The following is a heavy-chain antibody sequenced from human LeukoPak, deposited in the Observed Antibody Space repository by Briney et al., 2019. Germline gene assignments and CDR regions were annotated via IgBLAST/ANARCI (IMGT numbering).Heavy chain of an antibody. CDR3: AREGDSSGWYSFDY. CDR1: GGTFSGYV. V-gene: IGHV1-69*06. D-gene: IGHD6-19*01. CDR2: IIPIFGTA. J-gene: IGHJ4*02. Sequence: SVKVSCKASGGTFSGYVISWVRQAPGQGLEWMGGIIPIFGTANYAQKFQGRVTITADKSTSTAYMELSSLRSEDTAVYYCAREGDSSGWYSFDYWGQGTLVTVSS.